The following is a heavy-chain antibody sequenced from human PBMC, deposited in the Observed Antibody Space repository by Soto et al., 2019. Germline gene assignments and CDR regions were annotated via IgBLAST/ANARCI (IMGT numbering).Heavy chain of an antibody. CDR2: IYYSGST. J-gene: IGHJ4*02. CDR1: GGSISSYY. D-gene: IGHD5-12*01. CDR3: ARALGYSGYEYFDY. Sequence: PLEILSLTCTVSGGSISSYYWSWIRQPPGKGLEWIGYIYYSGSTNYNPSLKSRVTTSVDTSKNQFSLKLSSVTAADTAVYYCARALGYSGYEYFDYWGQGTLVTVSS. V-gene: IGHV4-59*08.